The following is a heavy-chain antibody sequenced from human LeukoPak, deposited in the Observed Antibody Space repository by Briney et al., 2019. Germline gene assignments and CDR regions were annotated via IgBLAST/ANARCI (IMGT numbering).Heavy chain of an antibody. J-gene: IGHJ4*02. D-gene: IGHD3-10*01. CDR2: IKSKTDGGTT. CDR1: GFTFSNAW. Sequence: PGGSLRLSCAASGFTFSNAWMSWVRQAPGKGLEWVGRIKSKTDGGTTDYAAPVNGRFTISRDDSKNTLYLQMNSLKTEDTAVYYCTTGGSMVRGVIRYYWGQGTLVTVSS. V-gene: IGHV3-15*01. CDR3: TTGGSMVRGVIRYY.